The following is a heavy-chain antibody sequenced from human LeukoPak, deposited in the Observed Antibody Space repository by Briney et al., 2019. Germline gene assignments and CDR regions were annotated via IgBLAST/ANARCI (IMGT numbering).Heavy chain of an antibody. J-gene: IGHJ4*02. D-gene: IGHD7-27*01. Sequence: GGSLRLSCAASGFTFSSNAMSWVRQAPGKGLEWVSYITVSGGSTLYADSVKGRFTVSRDNSKNPLYLQMNSLRDDDTAVYYCARDNVWAFDHWGQGTLVTVSS. CDR3: ARDNVWAFDH. CDR2: ITVSGGST. V-gene: IGHV3-23*01. CDR1: GFTFSSNA.